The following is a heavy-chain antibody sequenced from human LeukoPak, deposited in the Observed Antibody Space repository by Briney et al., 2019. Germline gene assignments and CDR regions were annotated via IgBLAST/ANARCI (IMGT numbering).Heavy chain of an antibody. V-gene: IGHV4-59*08. CDR1: SGSISSYS. CDR3: ARHGTLPYYYDSSGYPFLDY. CDR2: IYYSGST. Sequence: PSETLSLTCTVSSGSISSYSWSWIREPPGKGLGWIGYIYYSGSTSYNPSLKSRVIMSVDTSQNLFALKLSSVTAADTAVYYCARHGTLPYYYDSSGYPFLDYWGQGTLVTVSS. D-gene: IGHD3-22*01. J-gene: IGHJ4*02.